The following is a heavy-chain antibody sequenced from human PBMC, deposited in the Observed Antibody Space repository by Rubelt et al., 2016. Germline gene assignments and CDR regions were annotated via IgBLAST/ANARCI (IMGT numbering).Heavy chain of an antibody. Sequence: QLQLQQSGQGLVKPSQTLSVTCAISGDTVSGGTWNWIRQSPSRGLEWLGRTYYTSKWINDYALSLKGRITINADTSRNQVSLQLDAVTPDDTATYVCARAPHTVGLDSWGQGTLVTVSS. CDR1: GDTVSGGT. J-gene: IGHJ4*02. CDR3: ARAPHTVGLDS. V-gene: IGHV6-1*01. D-gene: IGHD3-16*01. CDR2: TYYTSKWIN.